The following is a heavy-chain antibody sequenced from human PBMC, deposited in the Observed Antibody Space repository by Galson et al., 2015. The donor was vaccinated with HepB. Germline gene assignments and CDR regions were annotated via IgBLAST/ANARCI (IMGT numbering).Heavy chain of an antibody. CDR2: FRVSVDGGTT. V-gene: IGHV3-15*01. Sequence: PLGVDGAAPGFTYRDAWLSWARQAPGEGLGWIGFFRVSVDGGTTDYAVPVKDRFTISRDASKNMLYLQMDSLKTEDTAVYYCTTDLGSGWYARWGQGIPVTVSS. D-gene: IGHD6-19*01. CDR1: GFTYRDAW. CDR3: TTDLGSGWYAR. J-gene: IGHJ4*02.